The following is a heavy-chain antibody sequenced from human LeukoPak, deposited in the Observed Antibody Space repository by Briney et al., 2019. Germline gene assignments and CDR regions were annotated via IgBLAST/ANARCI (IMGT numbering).Heavy chain of an antibody. V-gene: IGHV3-21*01. CDR2: ISSSSSYM. CDR3: ARGVVAAWDLNWFDP. Sequence: PGGSLRLSCAASGFTFSSYSMNWVRQAPGKGLEWVSSISSSSSYMYYADSVKGRFTISRDNAKNSLYLQMNSLRAEDTAVYYCARGVVAAWDLNWFDPWGQGTLVTVSS. CDR1: GFTFSSYS. J-gene: IGHJ5*02. D-gene: IGHD2-15*01.